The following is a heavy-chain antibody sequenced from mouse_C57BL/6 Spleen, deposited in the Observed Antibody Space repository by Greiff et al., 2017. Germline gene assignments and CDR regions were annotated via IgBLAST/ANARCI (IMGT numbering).Heavy chain of an antibody. CDR3: ARGPIYYDYDEGKNAMDY. V-gene: IGHV1-9*01. D-gene: IGHD2-4*01. CDR2: ILPGSGST. Sequence: VQLQQSGAELMKPGASVKLSCKATGYTFTGYWIEWVKQRPGHGLEWIGEILPGSGSTNYNEKFKGKATFTADTSSNTAYMQLSSLTTEDSAIYYCARGPIYYDYDEGKNAMDYWGQGTSVTVSS. CDR1: GYTFTGYW. J-gene: IGHJ4*01.